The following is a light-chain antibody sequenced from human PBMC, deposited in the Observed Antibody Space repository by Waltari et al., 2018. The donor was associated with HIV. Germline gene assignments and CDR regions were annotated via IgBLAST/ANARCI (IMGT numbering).Light chain of an antibody. CDR3: SSYAGSNNFV. Sequence: QSALTQAPSASGSPGQSVTISCTGTSSDVGGYNSVSWYQQHPGKAPKLIIYEVSKRPSGVPDRFSGSKSGNTAPLTVSGLQAEDEADYYCSSYAGSNNFVFGTGTKVTVL. CDR1: SSDVGGYNS. J-gene: IGLJ1*01. V-gene: IGLV2-8*01. CDR2: EVS.